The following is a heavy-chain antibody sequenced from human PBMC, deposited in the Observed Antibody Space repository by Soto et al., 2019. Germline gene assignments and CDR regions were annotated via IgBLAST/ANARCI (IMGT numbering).Heavy chain of an antibody. V-gene: IGHV3-21*01. CDR1: GFTFSDNS. CDR2: ISSTSIYI. D-gene: IGHD6-13*01. J-gene: IGHJ4*02. Sequence: PGGSLRLSCAASGFTFSDNSMKWIRQAPGKGLEWVSSISSTSIYIFYADSVKGRFTISRDNAKNSLYLQMYSLRAEDTAIYYCARQRLVPEGDYWGQGTLVNVSS. CDR3: ARQRLVPEGDY.